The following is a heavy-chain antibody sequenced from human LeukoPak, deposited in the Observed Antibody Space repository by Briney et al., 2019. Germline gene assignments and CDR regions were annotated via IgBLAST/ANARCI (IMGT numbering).Heavy chain of an antibody. CDR1: GYSCTNYW. J-gene: IGHJ4*02. V-gene: IGHV5-51*01. Sequence: GESLKISCKGSGYSCTNYWIGWVRQMPGKGLEWMGIIYPGDSDPRYSPSFQGQVTISADKSISTAYLQWSSLKASDTAMYYCARLDILTGSPFDYWGQGTLVTVSS. CDR3: ARLDILTGSPFDY. D-gene: IGHD3-9*01. CDR2: IYPGDSDP.